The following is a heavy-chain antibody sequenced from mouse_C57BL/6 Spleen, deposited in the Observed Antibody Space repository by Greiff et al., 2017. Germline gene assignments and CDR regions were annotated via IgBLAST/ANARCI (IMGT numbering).Heavy chain of an antibody. CDR2: IYPGDGDT. Sequence: VQLQQSGPELVKPGASVKISCKASGYAFSSSWMNWVKQRPGKGLEWIGRIYPGDGDTNYNGKFKGKATLTADKSSSTAYMQLSSLTSEDSAVYFCARHCYYAMDYWGQGTSVTVSS. CDR3: ARHCYYAMDY. CDR1: GYAFSSSW. V-gene: IGHV1-82*01. J-gene: IGHJ4*01.